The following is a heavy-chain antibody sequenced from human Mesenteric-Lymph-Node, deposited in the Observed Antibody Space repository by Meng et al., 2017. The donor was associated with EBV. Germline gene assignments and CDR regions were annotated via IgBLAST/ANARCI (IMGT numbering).Heavy chain of an antibody. D-gene: IGHD1-26*01. CDR3: ARGRLVGAPDWFDP. CDR2: MNPSSGNT. CDR1: GYTFTSYE. V-gene: IGHV1-8*01. J-gene: IGHJ5*02. Sequence: QGHMVPSGAEVKKRGASVKASCKASGYTFTSYEFNWVRLATGQGLEWLGVMNPSSGNTGYARKFQGRVTRTRNTSISTAYMELSSLTSEDTAVYYCARGRLVGAPDWFDPWGQGTLVTVSS.